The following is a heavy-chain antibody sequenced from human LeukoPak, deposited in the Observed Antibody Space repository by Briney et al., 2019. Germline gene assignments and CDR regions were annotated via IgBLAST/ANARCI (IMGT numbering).Heavy chain of an antibody. V-gene: IGHV3-15*01. CDR1: GFTFSNAW. CDR2: IKSKTDGGTT. D-gene: IGHD3-22*01. J-gene: IGHJ4*02. CDR3: TTEGTMIVGATNFDY. Sequence: GGSLRLSCAAYGFTFSNAWMSCVSQAPGKGLEWVGRIKSKTDGGTTDYAAPVKGRFTISRDDSKNTLYLQMNSLKTEDTAVYYCTTEGTMIVGATNFDYWGQGTLVTVSS.